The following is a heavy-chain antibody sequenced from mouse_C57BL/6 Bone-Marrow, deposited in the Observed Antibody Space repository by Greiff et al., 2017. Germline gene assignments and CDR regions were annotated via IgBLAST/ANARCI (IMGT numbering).Heavy chain of an antibody. CDR2: ISDGGSYT. CDR1: GFTFSSYA. Sequence: EVQVVESGGGLVKPGGSLKLSCAASGFTFSSYAMSWVRQTPEKRLEWVATISDGGSYTYYPDNVKGRFTISRDNAKNNLYLQMSHLKSEDTAMYYCARDRDYEGFAYWGQGTLVTVSA. D-gene: IGHD2-13*01. J-gene: IGHJ3*01. V-gene: IGHV5-4*01. CDR3: ARDRDYEGFAY.